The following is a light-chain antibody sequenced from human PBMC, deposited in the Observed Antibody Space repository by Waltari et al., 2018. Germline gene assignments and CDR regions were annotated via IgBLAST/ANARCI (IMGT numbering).Light chain of an antibody. CDR3: CSYAGRSTWV. J-gene: IGLJ3*02. Sequence: QSALTQPASVSGSPGQSITISCTGASTDVGDYNYVSWYQQIPGKAPKVSIYDVTKRPSGVSNRFSGSKSGNSASLSISGLQAEDEAHYYCCSYAGRSTWVFGGGTKVTVL. CDR2: DVT. V-gene: IGLV2-14*03. CDR1: STDVGDYNY.